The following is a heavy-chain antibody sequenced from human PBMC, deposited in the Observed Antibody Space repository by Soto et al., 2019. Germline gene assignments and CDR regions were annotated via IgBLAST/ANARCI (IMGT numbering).Heavy chain of an antibody. CDR3: ARVVDTAMSHYNWFDP. CDR2: IIPIFGTA. V-gene: IGHV1-69*12. CDR1: GGTFSSYA. Sequence: QVQLVQSGAEVKKPGSSVKVSCKASGGTFSSYAISWVRQAPGQGLEWMGGIIPIFGTANYAQKFQGRVTITADESTRTAYMELRSLRSEDTAVYYCARVVDTAMSHYNWFDPWGQGTLVTVSS. J-gene: IGHJ5*02. D-gene: IGHD5-18*01.